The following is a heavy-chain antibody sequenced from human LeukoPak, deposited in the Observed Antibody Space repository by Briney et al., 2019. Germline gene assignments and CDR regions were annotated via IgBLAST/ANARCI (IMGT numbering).Heavy chain of an antibody. CDR3: ARALGYSSSWRFDY. Sequence: ASVKVSCKASGYTFTDYYMHWVRQAPGQGLEWMGRINPNSGGTNYAQKFQGRVTLTGDTSISTAYMELSRLRSDDTAVYYCARALGYSSSWRFDYWGQGTLVTVSS. V-gene: IGHV1-2*06. D-gene: IGHD6-13*01. J-gene: IGHJ4*02. CDR2: INPNSGGT. CDR1: GYTFTDYY.